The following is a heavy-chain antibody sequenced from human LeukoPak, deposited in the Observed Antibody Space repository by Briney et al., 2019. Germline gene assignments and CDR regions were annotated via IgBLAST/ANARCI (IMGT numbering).Heavy chain of an antibody. CDR1: GFTFSSYG. D-gene: IGHD6-19*01. J-gene: IGHJ4*02. V-gene: IGHV3-30*02. CDR2: IRYDGSNK. Sequence: PGGFLRLSCAASGFTFSSYGMHWVRQAPGKGLEWVAFIRYDGSNKYYADSVKGRFTISRDNSKNTLYLQMNSLRAEDTAVYYCAAGVAVAGTELDYWGQGTLVTVSS. CDR3: AAGVAVAGTELDY.